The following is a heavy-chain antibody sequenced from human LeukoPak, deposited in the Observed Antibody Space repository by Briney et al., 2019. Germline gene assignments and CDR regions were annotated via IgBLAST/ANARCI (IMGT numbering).Heavy chain of an antibody. CDR3: ARAARRGYSYGD. CDR2: ISGSGGST. V-gene: IGHV3-23*01. D-gene: IGHD5-18*01. CDR1: GFTFSSYG. J-gene: IGHJ4*02. Sequence: GGLRLSCAASGFTFSSYGMSWVRQAPGKGLEWVSAISGSGGSTYYADSVKGRFTISRDNAKNSLYLQMNSLRAEDTAVYYCARAARRGYSYGDWGQGTLVTVSS.